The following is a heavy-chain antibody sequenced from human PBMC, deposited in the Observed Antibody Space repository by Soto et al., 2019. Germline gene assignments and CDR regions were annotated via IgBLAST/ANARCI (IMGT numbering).Heavy chain of an antibody. CDR1: GYSFTDYY. V-gene: IGHV1-2*04. J-gene: IGHJ6*02. D-gene: IGHD2-21*02. CDR2: INPNTGVT. CDR3: VRSPGDFRYGLDV. Sequence: QVQLVQSGAEVRKPGASVKVSCKASGYSFTDYYIHWVRQAPGQGLEWLGWINPNTGVTHFAQKFQGWVTMTRDTSISTAYMELNRLTSDDTAVYYCVRSPGDFRYGLDVWGQVTTVTVSS.